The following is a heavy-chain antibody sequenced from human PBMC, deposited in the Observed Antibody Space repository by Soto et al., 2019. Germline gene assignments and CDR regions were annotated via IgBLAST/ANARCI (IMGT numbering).Heavy chain of an antibody. J-gene: IGHJ5*02. CDR3: AARTIIVIKGYNWFDP. Sequence: GGSLRLSCAASGFTFSTYSMNWVRQAPGKGLEWVSYISSSSTIYYADSVKGRFTISRDNAKNTLYLQMNSLRAEDTAVYYCAARTIIVIKGYNWFDPWGQGTLVTVSS. D-gene: IGHD3-22*01. CDR2: ISSSSTI. CDR1: GFTFSTYS. V-gene: IGHV3-48*01.